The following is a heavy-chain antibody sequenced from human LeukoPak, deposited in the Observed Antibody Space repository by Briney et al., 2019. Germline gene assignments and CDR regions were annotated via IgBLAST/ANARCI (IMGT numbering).Heavy chain of an antibody. Sequence: SETLSLTCTVSGYSISSGYYWGWIRQPPGKGLEWIGSIYHSGSTYYNPSLKSRVTISVDTSKNQFSLKLSSVTAADTAVYYCARVGTMVRHWGQGTLVTVSS. CDR3: ARVGTMVRH. D-gene: IGHD3-10*01. CDR2: IYHSGST. V-gene: IGHV4-38-2*02. CDR1: GYSISSGYY. J-gene: IGHJ4*02.